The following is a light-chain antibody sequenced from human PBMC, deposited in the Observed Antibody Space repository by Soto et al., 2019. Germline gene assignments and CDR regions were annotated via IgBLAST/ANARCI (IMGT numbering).Light chain of an antibody. CDR1: QSVSSSY. Sequence: IVLTQSPGTLSLSPLERATLSFMASQSVSSSYLAWYQQKPGQAPRLLIYGASSRATGIPDRFSGSGSGTDFTLTISRLEPEDFAVYYCQQYGSSTLTFGGGNKVDIK. CDR2: GAS. CDR3: QQYGSSTLT. V-gene: IGKV3-20*01. J-gene: IGKJ4*01.